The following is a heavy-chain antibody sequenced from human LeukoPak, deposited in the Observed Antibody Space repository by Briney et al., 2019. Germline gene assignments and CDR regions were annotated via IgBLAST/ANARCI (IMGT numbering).Heavy chain of an antibody. Sequence: GRSLRLSCAASGFTFSSYGMHWVRQAPGKGLEWVAVIWYDGSNKYYADSVKGRFTISRDNSKNTLYLQMNSLRAEDTAVYYCARDGVGANGPRFDYWGQGTLVTVSS. CDR3: ARDGVGANGPRFDY. V-gene: IGHV3-33*01. D-gene: IGHD1-26*01. J-gene: IGHJ4*02. CDR1: GFTFSSYG. CDR2: IWYDGSNK.